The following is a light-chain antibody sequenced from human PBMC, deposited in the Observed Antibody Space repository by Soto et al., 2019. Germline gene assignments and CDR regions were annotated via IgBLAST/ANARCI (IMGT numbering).Light chain of an antibody. V-gene: IGLV2-14*01. CDR2: DVS. CDR1: SSDVGGYNY. CDR3: SSYTSSSTPYV. J-gene: IGLJ1*01. Sequence: QSVLTKPASVTGSPGQSITISCTGTSSDVGGYNYVSWYQQHPGKAPKLMICDVSNRPSGVSNRFSGSKSGNTASLTISGFQAEDEADYYCSSYTSSSTPYVFGIGTKVTVL.